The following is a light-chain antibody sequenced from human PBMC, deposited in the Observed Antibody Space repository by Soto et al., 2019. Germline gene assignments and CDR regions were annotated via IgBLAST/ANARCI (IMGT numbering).Light chain of an antibody. CDR3: SSYTISSTRV. CDR2: EVS. J-gene: IGLJ3*02. CDR1: SSDVGGYNY. Sequence: QSALTQPASVSGSPGQSITISCTGTSSDVGGYNYVSWYQQHPGKAPTLIIYEVSNRPSGVSNRFSGSKSGNTASLTISGLQAEDEANYYCSSYTISSTRVFGGGTKLTV. V-gene: IGLV2-14*01.